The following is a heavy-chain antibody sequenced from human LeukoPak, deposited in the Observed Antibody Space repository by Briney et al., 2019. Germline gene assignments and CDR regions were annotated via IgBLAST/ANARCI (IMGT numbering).Heavy chain of an antibody. V-gene: IGHV4-34*01. CDR3: ARHYGSSSNVGDYFDY. CDR1: GGSFSGYY. Sequence: SETLSLTCAVYGGSFSGYYWSWIRQPPGKGLEWIGEINHSGSTNYNPSLKSRVTISVDTSKNQFSLKLSSVTAADTAVYYCARHYGSSSNVGDYFDYWGQGTLVTVSS. CDR2: INHSGST. J-gene: IGHJ4*02. D-gene: IGHD6-6*01.